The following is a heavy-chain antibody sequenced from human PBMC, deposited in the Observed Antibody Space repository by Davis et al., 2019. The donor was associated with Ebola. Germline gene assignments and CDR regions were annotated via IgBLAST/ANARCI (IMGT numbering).Heavy chain of an antibody. CDR2: ISSSGTAT. D-gene: IGHD5-18*01. V-gene: IGHV3-48*03. Sequence: GESLKISCAASGFTFSDYEMNWVRQAPGKGLEWISYISSSGTATIYADSVKARFTISRDNAKNALYLQMNSLRAEDTAVYYCARDMDTAMVYWFDPWGQGTLVTVSS. CDR1: GFTFSDYE. J-gene: IGHJ5*02. CDR3: ARDMDTAMVYWFDP.